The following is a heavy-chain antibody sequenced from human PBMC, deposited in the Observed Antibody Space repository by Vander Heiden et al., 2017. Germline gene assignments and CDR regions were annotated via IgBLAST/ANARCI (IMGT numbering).Heavy chain of an antibody. D-gene: IGHD1-26*01. J-gene: IGHJ4*02. V-gene: IGHV3-21*01. Sequence: EVQLVESGGGLVKPGGSLRLSCAASGFTFSSYSMNWVRQAPGKGLEWVSSISSSSSYIYYADSVKGRVTISRDNAKNALYLQMNSLRAEDTAVYYCARVHYVVGGATRGYYFDYWGQGTLVTVSS. CDR2: ISSSSSYI. CDR1: GFTFSSYS. CDR3: ARVHYVVGGATRGYYFDY.